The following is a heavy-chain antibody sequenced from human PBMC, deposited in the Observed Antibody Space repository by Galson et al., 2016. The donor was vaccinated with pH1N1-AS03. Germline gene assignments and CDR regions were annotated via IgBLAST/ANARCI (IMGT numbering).Heavy chain of an antibody. CDR3: ARGWYDIWTGYLVDPFDY. Sequence: SLRLSCAASLASGFTFSGYYMHWVRQAPGKGLEWISCITSSGGSGPTIYYADSVKGRFTISRDNAKNSLYLQMNSLRADDTAVYYCARGWYDIWTGYLVDPFDYWGQGALVTVSS. V-gene: IGHV3-11*01. J-gene: IGHJ4*02. CDR2: ITSSGGSGPTI. D-gene: IGHD3-9*01. CDR1: LASGFTFSGYY.